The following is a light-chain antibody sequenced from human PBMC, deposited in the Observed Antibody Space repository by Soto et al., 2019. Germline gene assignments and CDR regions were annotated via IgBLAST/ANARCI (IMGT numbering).Light chain of an antibody. Sequence: EIVLTQSPGTLSLSPGERATLSCRASQSVSSNLLAWYQEKPGQAPRLLIYGVSKRATGIPDRFSGSGSGTDFTLTISRLEAEDFAVYYCRQYGTSLAFPVGGGTKVDIK. CDR1: QSVSSNL. J-gene: IGKJ4*01. CDR2: GVS. V-gene: IGKV3-20*01. CDR3: RQYGTSLAFP.